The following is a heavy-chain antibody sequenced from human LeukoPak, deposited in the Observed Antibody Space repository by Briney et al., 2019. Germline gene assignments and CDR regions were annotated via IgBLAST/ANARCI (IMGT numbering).Heavy chain of an antibody. D-gene: IGHD6-6*01. CDR1: GFTFSDYY. CDR3: ARDTTAPPQAAIDSSSGPVFDY. V-gene: IGHV3-11*04. CDR2: ISSSGSTI. J-gene: IGHJ4*02. Sequence: PGGSLRLSCAASGFTFSDYYMSWIRQAPGKGLEWVSYISSSGSTIYYADSVKGRFTISRDNAKNSLYLQMNSLRAEDTAVYYCARDTTAPPQAAIDSSSGPVFDYWGQGTLVTVSS.